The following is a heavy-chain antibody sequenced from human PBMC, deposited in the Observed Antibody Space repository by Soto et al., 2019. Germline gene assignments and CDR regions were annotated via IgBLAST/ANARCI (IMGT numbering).Heavy chain of an antibody. CDR1: GFTFSSYW. V-gene: IGHV3-74*01. Sequence: PGGSLRLSCTASGFTFSSYWMHWVRQAPGKGLVWVSRINSDGSDTSYADSVKGRFTISRDNGKNTMYLQMNSLRAEDTAVYYCSRAPYDRRTLWGQGTLVTVSS. D-gene: IGHD3-22*01. CDR2: INSDGSDT. CDR3: SRAPYDRRTL. J-gene: IGHJ4*02.